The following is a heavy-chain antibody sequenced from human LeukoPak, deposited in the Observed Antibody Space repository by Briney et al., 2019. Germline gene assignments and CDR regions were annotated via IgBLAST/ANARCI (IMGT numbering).Heavy chain of an antibody. CDR1: GFTFSTYA. CDR2: ISGSGDDT. J-gene: IGHJ4*02. Sequence: PGGSLRLSCAASGFTFSTYAMSWVRQAPGKGLEWVSAISGSGDDTYYADSVKGRFTISRDNSKNTLYLQMNSLSAEDTAVYYCAKEGAMVRGVYWGQGTLVTVSS. CDR3: AKEGAMVRGVY. D-gene: IGHD3-10*01. V-gene: IGHV3-23*01.